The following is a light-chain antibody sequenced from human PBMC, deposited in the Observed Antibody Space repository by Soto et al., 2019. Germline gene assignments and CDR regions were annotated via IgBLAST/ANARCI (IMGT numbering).Light chain of an antibody. Sequence: QSALTQPASVSGSPGQSITISCTGTSSDVGGYNYVSWYQQHPGKAPQLMIYEVSNRPSGVSNRFSGSKSGNTASLAISGLQPEDEADYFCSSYTISYSRIFGGGTKLTVL. CDR2: EVS. CDR1: SSDVGGYNY. CDR3: SSYTISYSRI. V-gene: IGLV2-14*01. J-gene: IGLJ2*01.